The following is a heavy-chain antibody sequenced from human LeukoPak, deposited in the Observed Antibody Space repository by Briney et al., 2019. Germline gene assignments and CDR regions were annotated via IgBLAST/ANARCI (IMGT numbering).Heavy chain of an antibody. D-gene: IGHD6-19*01. Sequence: SETLSLTCAVYGGSFSGYYWSWLRQPPGKGLEWIGEINHSGSTNYNPSLKSRVTISVDTSKNQFSLKLSSVTAADTAVYYCARISRRGWQPDYWGQGTLVTVSS. CDR3: ARISRRGWQPDY. CDR1: GGSFSGYY. J-gene: IGHJ4*02. V-gene: IGHV4-34*01. CDR2: INHSGST.